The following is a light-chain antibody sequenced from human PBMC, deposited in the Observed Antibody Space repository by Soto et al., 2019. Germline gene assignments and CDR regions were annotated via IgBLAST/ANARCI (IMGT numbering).Light chain of an antibody. J-gene: IGLJ3*02. V-gene: IGLV1-44*01. CDR3: AAWDDSLNGWV. CDR2: SNN. Sequence: QSVLTQPPSASGTPGQRVTISCSGSSSNIGSNYVYWYQQLPGTAPKLLIYSNNQRPSGVPDRFSGSTSGTSASLAISSLQSEDEADYYCAAWDDSLNGWVFGGGTKLTVL. CDR1: SSNIGSNY.